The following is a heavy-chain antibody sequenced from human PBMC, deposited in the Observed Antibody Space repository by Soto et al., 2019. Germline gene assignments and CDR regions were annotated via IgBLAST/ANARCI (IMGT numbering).Heavy chain of an antibody. CDR2: IYWDDDK. CDR3: ARQRNVVALPGAFDL. CDR1: GFSLSTHGVG. D-gene: IGHD3-16*02. V-gene: IGHV2-5*02. Sequence: QITLKESGPTLVKPTQTLTLTCTFSGFSLSTHGVGVGWIRQSPGKALEWLALIYWDDDKQYSSSLQSRLSVTKDTTKDQVVLTMTNMDPVDTATYYCARQRNVVALPGAFDLWGQGTMVTVSS. J-gene: IGHJ3*01.